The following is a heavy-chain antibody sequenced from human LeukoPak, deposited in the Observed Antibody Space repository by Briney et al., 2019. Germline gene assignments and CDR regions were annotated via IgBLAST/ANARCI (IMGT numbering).Heavy chain of an antibody. V-gene: IGHV1-8*01. CDR2: MNPNSGNT. CDR3: ARVGILRFLEWTHGNTYYFDY. CDR1: GYTFTSYG. Sequence: ASVKVSCKASGYTFTSYGINWVRQATGQGLEWMGWMNPNSGNTGYAQKFQGRVTMTRNTSISTAYMELSSLRSEDTAVYYCARVGILRFLEWTHGNTYYFDYWGQGTLVTVSS. J-gene: IGHJ4*02. D-gene: IGHD3-3*01.